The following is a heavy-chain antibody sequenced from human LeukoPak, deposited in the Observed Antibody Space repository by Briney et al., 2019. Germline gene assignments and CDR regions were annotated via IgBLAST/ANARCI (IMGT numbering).Heavy chain of an antibody. D-gene: IGHD4-17*01. J-gene: IGHJ4*02. V-gene: IGHV4-4*07. Sequence: PSEALSLTCSVSGGAISGYYWTWIRQAAGKELEWIGRFFRSDDTNYNPSLKSRVTMSVDTSKNQFSLSLSSVTAADTAFYYCATGPRGDNVNLDSWGQGILVTVSS. CDR1: GGAISGYY. CDR2: FFRSDDT. CDR3: ATGPRGDNVNLDS.